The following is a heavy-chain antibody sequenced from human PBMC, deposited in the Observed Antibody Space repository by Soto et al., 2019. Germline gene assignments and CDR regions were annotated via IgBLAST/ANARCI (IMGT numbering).Heavy chain of an antibody. CDR2: IYYSGST. Sequence: PSETLSLTCTVSGGSISSGGYYWSWIRPHPGKGLEWIGYIYYSGSTYYNPSLKSRVTISVDTSKNQFSLKLSSVTAADTAVYYCARVSRDIVATIVDYWGQGTLVTVSS. CDR1: GGSISSGGYY. V-gene: IGHV4-31*03. CDR3: ARVSRDIVATIVDY. D-gene: IGHD5-12*01. J-gene: IGHJ4*02.